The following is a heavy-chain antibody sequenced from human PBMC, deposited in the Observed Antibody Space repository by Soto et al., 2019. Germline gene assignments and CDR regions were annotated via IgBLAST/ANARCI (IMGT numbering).Heavy chain of an antibody. V-gene: IGHV3-23*01. CDR3: AAHYCSSTSCQKRFTYYYGMDV. Sequence: ESGGGLVQPGGSLRLSCAASGFTFSSYAMSWVRQAPGKGLEWVSAISGSGGSTYYADSVKGRFTISRDNSKNTLYLQMNSLRAEDTAVYYCAAHYCSSTSCQKRFTYYYGMDVWGQGTTVTVSS. J-gene: IGHJ6*02. CDR1: GFTFSSYA. D-gene: IGHD2-2*01. CDR2: ISGSGGST.